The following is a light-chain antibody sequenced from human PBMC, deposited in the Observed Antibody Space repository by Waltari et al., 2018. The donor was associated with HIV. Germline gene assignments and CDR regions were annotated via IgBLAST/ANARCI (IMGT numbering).Light chain of an antibody. CDR1: SSDVGGYDY. V-gene: IGLV2-11*01. CDR2: DVT. Sequence: QSALTQPRSVSVSPGQSVTISCTGTSSDVGGYDYVSWYQQHPGKAPRLRLYDVTKLPSWVRDRFAGSKSGNTAPLTICGLQAEDEAEYYCCSYAGAYTFWVFGGGTQLTVL. CDR3: CSYAGAYTFWV. J-gene: IGLJ3*02.